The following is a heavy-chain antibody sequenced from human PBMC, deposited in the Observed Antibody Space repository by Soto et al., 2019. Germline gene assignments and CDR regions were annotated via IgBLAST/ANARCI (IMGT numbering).Heavy chain of an antibody. Sequence: SVKVSCKASGGTFSTHAISWVRQAPGQGLEWMGGIIPIFGTANYAQKFQGRVTITADESTSTASMELSSLRSEDTAVYYCARDIKWVTIFGVVFPRYGMDVWGQGTTVTVSS. CDR3: ARDIKWVTIFGVVFPRYGMDV. CDR1: GGTFSTHA. D-gene: IGHD3-3*01. V-gene: IGHV1-69*13. J-gene: IGHJ6*02. CDR2: IIPIFGTA.